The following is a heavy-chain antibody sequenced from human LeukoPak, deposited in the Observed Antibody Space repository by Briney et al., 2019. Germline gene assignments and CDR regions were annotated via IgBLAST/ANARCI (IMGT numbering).Heavy chain of an antibody. J-gene: IGHJ4*02. V-gene: IGHV3-21*01. CDR3: ARRHSSSWYLGY. D-gene: IGHD6-13*01. CDR1: GFTFSSYS. Sequence: GGSLRLSCAASGFTFSSYSMNWVRQAPGKGLEWVSSISSSSSYIYYADSVKGRFTISRDNAKNSLYLQMNSLRAEDTAVYYCARRHSSSWYLGYWGQGTLVTVSP. CDR2: ISSSSSYI.